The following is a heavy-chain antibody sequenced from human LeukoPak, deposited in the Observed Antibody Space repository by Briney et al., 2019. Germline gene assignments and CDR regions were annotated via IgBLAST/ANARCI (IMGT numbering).Heavy chain of an antibody. CDR2: MNPNSGNT. CDR3: ARGGDYYYYYMDV. V-gene: IGHV1-8*03. J-gene: IGHJ6*03. Sequence: ASVKVSCKASGGTFSSYAISWVRQAPGQGLEWMGWMNPNSGNTGYAQKFQGRVTITRNTSISTAYMELSSLRSEGTAVYYCARGGDYYYYYMDVWGKGTTVTVSS. CDR1: GGTFSSYA.